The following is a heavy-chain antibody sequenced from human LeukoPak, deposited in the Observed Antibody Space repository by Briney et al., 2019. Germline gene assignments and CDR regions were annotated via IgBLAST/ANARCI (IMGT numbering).Heavy chain of an antibody. CDR2: IYYSGST. CDR1: GGSISSSSYY. Sequence: SETLSLTCTVSGGSISSSSYYWGWIRQPPGKGLEWIGYIYYSGSTNYNPSLKSRVTISVDTSKNQFSLKLSSVTAADTAVYYCAREGRGYSALYYFDYWGQGTLVTVSS. CDR3: AREGRGYSALYYFDY. D-gene: IGHD5-12*01. J-gene: IGHJ4*02. V-gene: IGHV4-61*01.